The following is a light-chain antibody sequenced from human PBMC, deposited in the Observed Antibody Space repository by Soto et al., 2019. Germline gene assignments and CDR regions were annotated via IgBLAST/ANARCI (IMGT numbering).Light chain of an antibody. V-gene: IGKV3-20*01. CDR2: GVS. CDR1: QSVSSSN. Sequence: ELVFTQSPGTLSLSPGEKATLSGRASQSVSSSNLAWYQQKPGQAPRRLIYGVSGRATGTPVMFSGSGLVTDVTLNISRLEHEDVAVYYCQQYGRSPYTFGQGTKLDIK. CDR3: QQYGRSPYT. J-gene: IGKJ2*01.